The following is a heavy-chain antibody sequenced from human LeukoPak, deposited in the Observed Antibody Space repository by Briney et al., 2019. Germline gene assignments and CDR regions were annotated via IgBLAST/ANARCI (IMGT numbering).Heavy chain of an antibody. J-gene: IGHJ4*02. V-gene: IGHV4-39*01. D-gene: IGHD6-19*01. Sequence: PSETLSLTCTVSGGSISGSSYYWGWIRQPPGKGLEWIGSIYYSGSTYYNPSLKSRVTISVDTSKNQFSLKLNSVSAADTAVYYCARSLSMAGLTWGQGTLVAVSS. CDR1: GGSISGSSYY. CDR2: IYYSGST. CDR3: ARSLSMAGLT.